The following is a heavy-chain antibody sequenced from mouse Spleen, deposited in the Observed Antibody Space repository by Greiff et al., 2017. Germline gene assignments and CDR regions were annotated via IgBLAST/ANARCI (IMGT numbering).Heavy chain of an antibody. V-gene: IGHV5-4*02. CDR1: GFTFSDYY. CDR3: ARDSSSYVGTWFAY. Sequence: EVKLQESGGGLVKPGGSLKLSCAASGFTFSDYYMYWVRQTPEKRLEWVATISDGGSYTYYPDSVKGRFTISRDNAKNNLYLQMSSLKSEDTAMYYCARDSSSYVGTWFAYWGQGTLVTVSA. D-gene: IGHD1-1*01. CDR2: ISDGGSYT. J-gene: IGHJ3*01.